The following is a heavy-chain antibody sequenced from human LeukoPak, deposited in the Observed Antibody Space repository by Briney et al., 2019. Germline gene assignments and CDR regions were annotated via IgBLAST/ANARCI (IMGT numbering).Heavy chain of an antibody. D-gene: IGHD4-11*01. J-gene: IGHJ2*01. V-gene: IGHV3-66*01. CDR2: IYSGGNT. CDR3: ARAVTTGYFDL. Sequence: GGSLRLSCAASGFTVSDNYMGWVRQPPGKGLEWVSVIYSGGNTFYPDSVRGRFTISRDDSKNTLYLQLNSLRAEDTAVYYCARAVTTGYFDLWGRGTLVSVSS. CDR1: GFTVSDNY.